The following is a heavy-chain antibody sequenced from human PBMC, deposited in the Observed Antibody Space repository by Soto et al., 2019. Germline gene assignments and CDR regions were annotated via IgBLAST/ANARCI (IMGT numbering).Heavy chain of an antibody. D-gene: IGHD2-21*02. Sequence: LRLSCAASGFTFSSYGMHWVRQAPGKGLEWVAVIWYDGSNKYYADSVKGRFTISRDNSKNTLYLQMNSLRAEDTAVYYCARGPPNQAYCGGDCFDAFDIWGQGTMVTVSS. CDR1: GFTFSSYG. CDR3: ARGPPNQAYCGGDCFDAFDI. CDR2: IWYDGSNK. J-gene: IGHJ3*02. V-gene: IGHV3-33*01.